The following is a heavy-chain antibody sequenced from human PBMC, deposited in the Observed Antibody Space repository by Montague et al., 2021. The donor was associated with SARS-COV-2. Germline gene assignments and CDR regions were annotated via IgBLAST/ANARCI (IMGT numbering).Heavy chain of an antibody. CDR3: ARRALGYCSCGSCYTGFDY. D-gene: IGHD2-15*01. CDR2: IYYSGST. J-gene: IGHJ4*02. CDR1: GGSISSYY. Sequence: SETLSLTCTVSGGSISSYYWSWIRQPPGKGLEWIGYIYYSGSTNYNPSLKSRVTISVDTSKNQFSLKLSSVTAADTAVYYCARRALGYCSCGSCYTGFDYWGQGTLVTVSS. V-gene: IGHV4-59*01.